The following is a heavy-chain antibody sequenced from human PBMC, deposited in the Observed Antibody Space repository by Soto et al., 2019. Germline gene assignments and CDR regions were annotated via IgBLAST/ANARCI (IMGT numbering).Heavy chain of an antibody. V-gene: IGHV3-15*01. Sequence: EVQLVESGGGLVKPGGSLRLSCAASGFTFSNAWMSWVRQAPGKGLEWVGRIKSKTDGGTTDYAAPVKGRFTISRDDSKNTLYLQMYSLKTENTAVYYCTTDLWFGELPFDYWGQGTLVTLSS. CDR1: GFTFSNAW. J-gene: IGHJ4*02. D-gene: IGHD3-10*01. CDR3: TTDLWFGELPFDY. CDR2: IKSKTDGGTT.